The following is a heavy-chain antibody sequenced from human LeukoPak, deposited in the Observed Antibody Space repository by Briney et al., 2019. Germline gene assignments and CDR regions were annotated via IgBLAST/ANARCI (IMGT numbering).Heavy chain of an antibody. Sequence: ASVKVSCKASGYTFTSYDINWVRQATGQGLEWMGWINPNSGGTNYAQKFQGRVTMTRDTSISTAYIELSRLRSDDTAIYYCARDHCSPGTCVGGHWGQGTLVTVSS. CDR1: GYTFTSYD. CDR2: INPNSGGT. CDR3: ARDHCSPGTCVGGH. D-gene: IGHD2-15*01. J-gene: IGHJ4*02. V-gene: IGHV1-2*02.